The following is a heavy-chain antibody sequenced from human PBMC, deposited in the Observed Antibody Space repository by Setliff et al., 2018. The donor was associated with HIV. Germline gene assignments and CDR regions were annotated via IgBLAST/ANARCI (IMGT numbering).Heavy chain of an antibody. V-gene: IGHV5-51*01. CDR1: GYSFTNYW. J-gene: IGHJ3*02. CDR2: THPEDSDT. D-gene: IGHD3-16*01. CDR3: ARHVGDTFDI. Sequence: GESLKISCEGSGYSFTNYWIGWVRQMPGKGLEWMGITHPEDSDTRYNPSFQGQVTMSTNKSISTAYLQWNSLKASDTAMYYCARHVGDTFDIWGQGTMVTVSS.